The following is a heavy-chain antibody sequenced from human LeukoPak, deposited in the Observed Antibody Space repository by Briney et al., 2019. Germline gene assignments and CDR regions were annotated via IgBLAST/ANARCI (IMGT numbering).Heavy chain of an antibody. V-gene: IGHV1-69*13. J-gene: IGHJ6*03. CDR1: GGTFSSSA. CDR3: ARPRGVLYGTYYYYMDV. Sequence: SVKVSCKASGGTFSSSAISWVRQAPGQGLEWLGGIIPIFGSSNYAQNFQDRVTITADESTSTAYMELSSLRSEDTAVYYCARPRGVLYGTYYYYMDVWGKGTTVTISS. D-gene: IGHD3-3*01. CDR2: IIPIFGSS.